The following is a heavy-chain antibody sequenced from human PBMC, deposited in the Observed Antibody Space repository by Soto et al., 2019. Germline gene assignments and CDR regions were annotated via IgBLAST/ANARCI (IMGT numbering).Heavy chain of an antibody. CDR3: ARHTGLGPMPFDY. CDR2: VYDNGRP. CDR1: GGSISVYY. J-gene: IGHJ4*02. D-gene: IGHD2-2*01. V-gene: IGHV4-59*08. Sequence: SETLSLTCTISGGSISVYYWSWIRQSPRQGLEWIGYVYDNGRPYYSPSLKSRVTISADTSKNQISLKASDTAMYYCARHTGLGPMPFDYWGQGTLVTVSS.